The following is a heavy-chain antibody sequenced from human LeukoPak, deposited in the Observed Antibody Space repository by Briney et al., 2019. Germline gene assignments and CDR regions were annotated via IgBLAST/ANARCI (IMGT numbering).Heavy chain of an antibody. Sequence: GGSLRLSCAASGFTFSSYTMNWVRQAPGKGLEWVSSLSSSSTYIYYADSLKGRFTISRDNAKNSLYLQMNGLRDEDTAVYYCARSLGTMVRGASDYWGQGTLVTVSS. CDR1: GFTFSSYT. CDR3: ARSLGTMVRGASDY. J-gene: IGHJ4*02. D-gene: IGHD3-10*01. V-gene: IGHV3-21*01. CDR2: LSSSSTYI.